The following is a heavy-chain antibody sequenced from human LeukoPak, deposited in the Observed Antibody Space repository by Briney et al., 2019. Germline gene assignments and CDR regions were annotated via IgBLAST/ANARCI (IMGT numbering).Heavy chain of an antibody. CDR1: GFTFNNYA. CDR3: AKDVTYYGSGSYVDY. D-gene: IGHD3-10*01. CDR2: ISGGGETT. V-gene: IGHV3-23*01. Sequence: PGGSLRLSCAASGFTFNNYAMNWVRQAPGKGLEWVSSISGGGETTYYADSAKGRFTISRDNSQNTLYLQMNSLRAEDTAVYYCAKDVTYYGSGSYVDYWGQGTLVTVSS. J-gene: IGHJ4*02.